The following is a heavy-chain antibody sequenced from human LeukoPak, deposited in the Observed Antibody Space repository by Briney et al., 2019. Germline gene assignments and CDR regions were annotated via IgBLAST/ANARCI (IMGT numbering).Heavy chain of an antibody. V-gene: IGHV3-23*01. J-gene: IGHJ4*02. CDR3: AKDGGQEVDY. D-gene: IGHD3-16*01. CDR1: GFTFSSYA. Sequence: GGSLRLSCAVSGFTFSSYAMRWVRQAPGKGLEWVSSISGSGDSTYNADSVKGRFTISRDKSKNTLYLQMNSLRAEDTAVYYCAKDGGQEVDYWGQGTLVTVSS. CDR2: ISGSGDST.